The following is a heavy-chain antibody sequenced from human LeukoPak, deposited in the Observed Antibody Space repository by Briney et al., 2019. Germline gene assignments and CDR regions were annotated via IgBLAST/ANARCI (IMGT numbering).Heavy chain of an antibody. V-gene: IGHV3-33*01. CDR1: GFTFSSYG. CDR3: ARDSLYSYGAASLDY. CDR2: IWYDGSNK. Sequence: GGSLRLSCAASGFTFSSYGMHWVRQAPGKGLEWVAVIWYDGSNKYYADSVKGRFTISRDNSKNTLYLQMNSLRAEVTAVYYCARDSLYSYGAASLDYWGQGTLVTVSS. D-gene: IGHD5-18*01. J-gene: IGHJ4*02.